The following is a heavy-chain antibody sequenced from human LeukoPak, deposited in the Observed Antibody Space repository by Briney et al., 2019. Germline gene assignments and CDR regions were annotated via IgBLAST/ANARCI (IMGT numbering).Heavy chain of an antibody. D-gene: IGHD6-13*01. CDR1: GSTVSSNY. CDR2: TYSGGST. Sequence: GGSLRLSCAASGSTVSSNYMSWVRQAPGKGLEWVSVTYSGGSTYYADSVKGRSTISRDNSKNTLYLQMNSLRAEDTAVYYCARGRRSSPYWYFDLWGRGTLVTVSS. V-gene: IGHV3-66*02. CDR3: ARGRRSSPYWYFDL. J-gene: IGHJ2*01.